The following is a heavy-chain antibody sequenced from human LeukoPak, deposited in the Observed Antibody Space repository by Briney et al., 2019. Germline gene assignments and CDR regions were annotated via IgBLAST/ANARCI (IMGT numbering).Heavy chain of an antibody. D-gene: IGHD3-22*01. J-gene: IGHJ1*01. CDR1: GFTFTSSA. CDR3: TTDRYYDNSELQFQH. V-gene: IGHV1-58*01. CDR2: IVVGSGNT. Sequence: GASVKVSCKASGFTFTSSAVQWVRQARGQRLEWIGWIVVGSGNTNYAQKFQERVTITRDMSTSTAYMELSSLRSEDTAVYYCTTDRYYDNSELQFQHWGQGTLVTVSS.